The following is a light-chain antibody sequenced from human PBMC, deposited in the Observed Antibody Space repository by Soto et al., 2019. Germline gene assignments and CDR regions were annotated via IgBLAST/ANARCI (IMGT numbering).Light chain of an antibody. J-gene: IGKJ4*02. CDR3: QQYNNWPLT. Sequence: EIVMTQSPATLSVSPGDRASLSCVACQSVSSNLAWYQQKPGQAPRLLIYGASTWATGIPAKFSGSGSGTEFTLTISSLQSEDFAVYYCQQYNNWPLTFGGGTKVDIK. CDR1: QSVSSN. V-gene: IGKV3-15*01. CDR2: GAS.